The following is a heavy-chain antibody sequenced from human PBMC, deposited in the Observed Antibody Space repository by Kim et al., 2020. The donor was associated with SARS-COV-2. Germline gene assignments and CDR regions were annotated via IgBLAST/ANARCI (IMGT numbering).Heavy chain of an antibody. J-gene: IGHJ4*02. Sequence: TYYNPSLKSRVTTSVDTSKNQFSRKLSSVTAADTAVYYCARLIVLWFALDYWGQGTLVTVSS. V-gene: IGHV4-39*01. CDR3: ARLIVLWFALDY. D-gene: IGHD3-10*01. CDR2: T.